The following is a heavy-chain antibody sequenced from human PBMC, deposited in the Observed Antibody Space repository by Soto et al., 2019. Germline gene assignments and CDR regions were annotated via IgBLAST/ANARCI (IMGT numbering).Heavy chain of an antibody. CDR3: ACVPYCDDHPLDYFAY. J-gene: IGHJ4*02. Sequence: SETLSLPCTVSGGTISSGHYYWCWLRQPPGKGLEWIGYIYYSGSTYYNPSLKSRVTISVDTSKNQFSLTPSSVTAAGTAVYYCACVPYCDDHPLDYFAYRAQGTAVTVS. D-gene: IGHD4-17*01. CDR2: IYYSGST. V-gene: IGHV4-30-4*01. CDR1: GGTISSGHYY.